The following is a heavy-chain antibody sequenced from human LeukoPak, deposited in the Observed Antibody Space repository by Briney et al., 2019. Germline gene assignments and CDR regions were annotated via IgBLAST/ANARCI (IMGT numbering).Heavy chain of an antibody. Sequence: KPSEALSLTCAVSGDSISNGAYSWSWIRQPPGKGLEWIGYIYYSGSTNYNPSLKGRVTISVDTSKNQFSLKLSSVTAADTAVYYCARANDYGVHPWFDPWGQGTLVTVSS. CDR3: ARANDYGVHPWFDP. CDR2: IYYSGST. CDR1: GDSISNGAYS. J-gene: IGHJ5*02. V-gene: IGHV4-61*08. D-gene: IGHD4-17*01.